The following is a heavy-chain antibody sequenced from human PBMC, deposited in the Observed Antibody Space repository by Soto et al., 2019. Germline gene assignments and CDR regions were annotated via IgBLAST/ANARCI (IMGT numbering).Heavy chain of an antibody. V-gene: IGHV1-69*01. Sequence: QVQLVQSGAEVKKPGSSVKVSCKASGGTFSSYAISWVRQAPGQGLEWMGGSIPIFGTANYAQKFQGRVTITADESTSTAYMELSSLRSEDTAVYYCASGIAAAGPTYYYFDYWGQGNLVTVSS. J-gene: IGHJ4*02. CDR3: ASGIAAAGPTYYYFDY. D-gene: IGHD6-13*01. CDR2: SIPIFGTA. CDR1: GGTFSSYA.